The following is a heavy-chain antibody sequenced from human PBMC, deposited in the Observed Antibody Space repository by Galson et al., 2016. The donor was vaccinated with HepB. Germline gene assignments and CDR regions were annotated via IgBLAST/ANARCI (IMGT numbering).Heavy chain of an antibody. CDR1: GFTFSSYT. CDR3: ARSPSCSDTSRYFPKKTFDY. D-gene: IGHD2-2*01. Sequence: SLRLSCAASGFTFSSYTMNWVRQAPGKGLEWVSSISISSSYIYNADSVKGRFTISRDNSKNTLYLQMNSLRAEDTALYFCARSPSCSDTSRYFPKKTFDYWGRGTLVTVSS. J-gene: IGHJ4*02. CDR2: ISISSSYI. V-gene: IGHV3-21*04.